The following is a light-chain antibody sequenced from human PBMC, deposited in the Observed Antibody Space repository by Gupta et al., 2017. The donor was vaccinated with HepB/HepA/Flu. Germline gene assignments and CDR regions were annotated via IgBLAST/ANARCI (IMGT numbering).Light chain of an antibody. Sequence: EIVMTQSPAALSVSARDRVTLSCRASQSVSRTLAWYQHKPGQAPRLLIYDASTRASDVPTRFSGSGSRIEFTLTISSLQSDDSAVYYCQQYHFRPWTFGQGTKVEIK. J-gene: IGKJ1*01. CDR1: QSVSRT. CDR2: DAS. V-gene: IGKV3-15*01. CDR3: QQYHFRPWT.